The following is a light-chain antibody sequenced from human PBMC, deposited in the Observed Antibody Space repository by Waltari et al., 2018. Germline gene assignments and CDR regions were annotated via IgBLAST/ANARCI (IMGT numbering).Light chain of an antibody. CDR1: QSVDTN. J-gene: IGKJ1*01. Sequence: EIVMTQSPATLSVSPGERATLSCRASQSVDTNLAWYQQKVGQAPRLLSYGVSTRATGVPDRFSGSGSGTEFTLTISSLQSEDFAVYYCQQYDNWPPWTFGQGTKVEVK. CDR2: GVS. V-gene: IGKV3-15*01. CDR3: QQYDNWPPWT.